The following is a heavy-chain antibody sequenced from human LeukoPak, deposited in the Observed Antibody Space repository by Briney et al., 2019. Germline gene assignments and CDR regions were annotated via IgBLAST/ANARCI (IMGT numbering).Heavy chain of an antibody. CDR1: GYTFTTYY. Sequence: ASVKVSCKASGYTFTTYYMHWVRQAPGQGLEWMGIINSSGGSTNYAQKFQGRITMTRDTSTSTVYMELSSLRSEDTAVYYCARVGNLAARSWDYWGQGTLVTVSS. J-gene: IGHJ4*02. CDR3: ARVGNLAARSWDY. V-gene: IGHV1-46*01. D-gene: IGHD6-6*01. CDR2: INSSGGST.